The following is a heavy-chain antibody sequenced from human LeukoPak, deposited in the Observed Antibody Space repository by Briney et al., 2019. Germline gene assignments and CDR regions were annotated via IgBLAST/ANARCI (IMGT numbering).Heavy chain of an antibody. CDR2: ISGSGANT. Sequence: GGSLRLSCAASGFTFSSYAMNWVRQAPGEGLEWVSTISGSGANTYNADSVKGRFTISRDNSKNSLYLQMNSLRAEDTAVYYCAKIAETSGSYGQGYDYWGQGTLVTVSS. D-gene: IGHD1-26*01. J-gene: IGHJ4*02. CDR3: AKIAETSGSYGQGYDY. V-gene: IGHV3-23*01. CDR1: GFTFSSYA.